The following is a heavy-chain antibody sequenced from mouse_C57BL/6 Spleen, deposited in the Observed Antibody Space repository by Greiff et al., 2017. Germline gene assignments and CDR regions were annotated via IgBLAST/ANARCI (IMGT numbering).Heavy chain of an antibody. D-gene: IGHD2-1*01. CDR3: ARGAIDYGNYDYYAMDY. V-gene: IGHV1-7*01. CDR1: GYTFTSYW. Sequence: VQLQQSGAELAKPGASVKLSCKASGYTFTSYWMHWVKQRPGQGLEWIGYINPSSGYTKYNQKFKDKATLTADKSSSTAYMQLSSLTYVDSAVXYCARGAIDYGNYDYYAMDYWGQGTSVTVSS. J-gene: IGHJ4*01. CDR2: INPSSGYT.